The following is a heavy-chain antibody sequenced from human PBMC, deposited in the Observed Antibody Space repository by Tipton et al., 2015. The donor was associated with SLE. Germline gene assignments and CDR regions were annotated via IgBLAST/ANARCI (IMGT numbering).Heavy chain of an antibody. Sequence: TLSPTCAVYGGSFSGYYWSWIRQPPGKGLEWIGEINHSGSTNYNPSLKSRVTISVDTSKNQFSLKLSSVTAADTAVYYCARGRDVNDYGDYDWFDPWGQGTLVTVSS. J-gene: IGHJ5*02. CDR3: ARGRDVNDYGDYDWFDP. CDR2: INHSGST. CDR1: GGSFSGYY. V-gene: IGHV4-34*01. D-gene: IGHD4-17*01.